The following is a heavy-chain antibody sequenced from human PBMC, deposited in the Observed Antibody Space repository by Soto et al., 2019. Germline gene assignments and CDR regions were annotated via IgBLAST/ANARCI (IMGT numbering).Heavy chain of an antibody. CDR1: GFTFSGYA. J-gene: IGHJ4*02. CDR3: ARERDSFDD. Sequence: QVQLVESGGGVVQPGTSLRLSCAASGFTFSGYAMHWVRQAQGKGLEWVAFISYDGRDKFYAESVKGRFTISRDNSKNSLYLQMNSLRAEDTAVYYCARERDSFDDWGQGNLFIVSS. CDR2: ISYDGRDK. V-gene: IGHV3-30*04. D-gene: IGHD2-15*01.